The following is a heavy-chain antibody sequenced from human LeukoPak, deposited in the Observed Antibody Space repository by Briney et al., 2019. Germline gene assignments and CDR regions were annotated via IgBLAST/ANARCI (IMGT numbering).Heavy chain of an antibody. D-gene: IGHD3-10*02. CDR2: ISSSGSTI. V-gene: IGHV3-48*03. Sequence: LSGGSLRLSCAASGFTLSKMNWVRQAPGKGLEWVSYISSSGSTIYYADSVKGRFTISRDNAKNSLYLQMNSLRAEDTAVYYCAELGITMIGGVWGKGTTVTISS. CDR3: AELGITMIGGV. J-gene: IGHJ6*04. CDR1: GFTLSK.